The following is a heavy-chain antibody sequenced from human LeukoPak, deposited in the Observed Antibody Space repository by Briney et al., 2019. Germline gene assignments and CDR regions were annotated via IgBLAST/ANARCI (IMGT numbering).Heavy chain of an antibody. CDR1: GGSISSYY. D-gene: IGHD1-1*01. CDR3: AREGPESAGNY. CDR2: IYYSGST. J-gene: IGHJ4*02. Sequence: SETLSLTCTVSGGSISSYYWSWIRQPPGKGLEWIGYIYYSGSTNYNPSLKSRVTISVDTSKNQFSPKLSSVTAADTAVYYCAREGPESAGNYWGQGTLVTVSS. V-gene: IGHV4-59*12.